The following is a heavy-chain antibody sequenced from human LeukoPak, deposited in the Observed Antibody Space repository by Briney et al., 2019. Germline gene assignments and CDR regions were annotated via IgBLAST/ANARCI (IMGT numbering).Heavy chain of an antibody. Sequence: PGGSLRLSCAASGFTFSIYSMNWVRQAPGKGLEWVSSISSSSSYIYYADSVKGRFTISRENAKNSLYLQMNSLRAEDTAVYYCARVEAVAGNSYWGQGTLVTVSS. CDR3: ARVEAVAGNSY. J-gene: IGHJ4*02. D-gene: IGHD6-19*01. CDR2: ISSSSSYI. V-gene: IGHV3-21*01. CDR1: GFTFSIYS.